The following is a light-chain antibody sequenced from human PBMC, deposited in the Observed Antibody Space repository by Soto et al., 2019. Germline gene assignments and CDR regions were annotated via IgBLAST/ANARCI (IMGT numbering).Light chain of an antibody. CDR2: KAT. J-gene: IGKJ1*01. Sequence: DIQMTQSPSTLSASVGDRVTITCRASQSVQTWLDWFQQKPGKAPKLLIYKATTLETGVPSRFSGSGSETEFTLTISSLQPDDLGTYYCQQYNNYFTFGQGTKVDIK. CDR1: QSVQTW. V-gene: IGKV1-5*03. CDR3: QQYNNYFT.